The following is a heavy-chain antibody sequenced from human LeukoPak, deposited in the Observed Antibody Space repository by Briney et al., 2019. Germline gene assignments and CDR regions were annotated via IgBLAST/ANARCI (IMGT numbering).Heavy chain of an antibody. Sequence: GGSLTLSCAASGLTFANYAMSWARHAPGEGLEWVSSIAGRGGSTYYALSVKGRFTLSRDYSKNTLYLQMNRLRAEDTAVYYCAKYGSTVFPPNFDCWGQGSLVTVSS. CDR2: IAGRGGST. J-gene: IGHJ4*02. V-gene: IGHV3-23*01. CDR1: GLTFANYA. D-gene: IGHD4-23*01. CDR3: AKYGSTVFPPNFDC.